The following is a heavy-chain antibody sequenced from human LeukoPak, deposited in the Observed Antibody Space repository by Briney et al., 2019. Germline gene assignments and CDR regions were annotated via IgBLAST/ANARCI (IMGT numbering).Heavy chain of an antibody. CDR2: INGIGDST. CDR3: AKDLRTQYRFLDAFDI. CDR1: GFTFDDYG. V-gene: IGHV3-23*01. Sequence: GGSLRLSCAASGFTFDDYGLSWVRQVPGKGLQWVSAINGIGDSTYYTDSVRGRFTISRDYFKNTLYLQMNSLRAEDTAVYYCAKDLRTQYRFLDAFDIWGQGTMVTVSS. J-gene: IGHJ3*02. D-gene: IGHD2-21*01.